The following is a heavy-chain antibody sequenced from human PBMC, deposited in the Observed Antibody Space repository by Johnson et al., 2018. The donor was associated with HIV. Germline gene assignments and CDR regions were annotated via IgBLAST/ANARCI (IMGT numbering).Heavy chain of an antibody. D-gene: IGHD2-15*01. Sequence: VQLVESGGGLVQPGGSLRLSCAASGFTFSRYWMSWVRQAPGKGLEWVANIKQDGSEKYYVDSVKGRFTISRDNSKNTLYLQMNSLRAEDTAVYYCARGPHEVVVVAATSAFDIWGQGTMVTVSS. CDR3: ARGPHEVVVVAATSAFDI. V-gene: IGHV3-7*02. CDR1: GFTFSRYW. CDR2: IKQDGSEK. J-gene: IGHJ3*02.